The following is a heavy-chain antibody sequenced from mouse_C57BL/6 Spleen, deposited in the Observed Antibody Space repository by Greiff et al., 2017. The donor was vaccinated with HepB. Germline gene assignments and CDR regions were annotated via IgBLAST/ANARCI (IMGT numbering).Heavy chain of an antibody. CDR2: IYPSDSET. CDR1: GYTFTSYW. V-gene: IGHV1-61*01. J-gene: IGHJ3*01. Sequence: VQLQQPGAELVRPGSSVKLSCKASGYTFTSYWMDWVKQRPGQGLEWIGNIYPSDSETHYNQKFKDKATLTVDKSSSTAYMQLSSLTSEDSAVYYCARATGPKFAYWGQGTLVTVSA. CDR3: ARATGPKFAY. D-gene: IGHD4-1*02.